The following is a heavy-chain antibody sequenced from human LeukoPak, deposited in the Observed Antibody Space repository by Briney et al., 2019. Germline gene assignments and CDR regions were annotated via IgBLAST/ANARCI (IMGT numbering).Heavy chain of an antibody. J-gene: IGHJ4*02. CDR2: ISWNSGSI. D-gene: IGHD3-22*01. CDR1: GFTFDDYA. CDR3: PRKYDSSGYFDY. V-gene: IGHV3-9*01. Sequence: PGRSLRLSCAASGFTFDDYAMHWVRQAPGKGLEWVSGISWNSGSIGYADSVKGRFTIPRDNSKNTLYLQMNSLRAEDTAVYYCPRKYDSSGYFDYWGRGTLVTVSS.